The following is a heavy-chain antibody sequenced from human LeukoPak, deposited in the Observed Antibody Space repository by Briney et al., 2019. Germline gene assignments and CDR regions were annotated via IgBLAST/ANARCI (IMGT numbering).Heavy chain of an antibody. Sequence: PGGSLRLSCAASGFTFSNSAMSWVREAPGEGLEWVSPLSGGGITTYYADAVKGRFTISRDNSKITLYLQMNSLRAEDTAVYYCAKGIYSSGWSYFDYWGHGTLVTVSS. CDR3: AKGIYSSGWSYFDY. CDR1: GFTFSNSA. J-gene: IGHJ4*01. D-gene: IGHD6-19*01. V-gene: IGHV3-23*01. CDR2: LSGGGITT.